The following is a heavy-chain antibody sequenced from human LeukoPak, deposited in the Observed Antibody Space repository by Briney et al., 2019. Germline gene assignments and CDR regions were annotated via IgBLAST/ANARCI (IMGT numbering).Heavy chain of an antibody. CDR1: GFTFSSYS. CDR2: ISSSSSYI. V-gene: IGHV3-21*01. Sequence: GGSLRLSCAASGFTFSSYSMNWVRQAPGKGLEWVSSISSSSSYIYYADSVKGRFTISRDNAKNSLYLQMNSLRAEDRAVYCCARDSDSSGYCDYWGQGTLVTVSS. J-gene: IGHJ4*02. CDR3: ARDSDSSGYCDY. D-gene: IGHD3-22*01.